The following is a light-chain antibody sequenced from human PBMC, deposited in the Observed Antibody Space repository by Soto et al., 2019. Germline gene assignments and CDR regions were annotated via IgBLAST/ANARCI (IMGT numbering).Light chain of an antibody. CDR2: DVI. Sequence: QSALTQPASASDSPGQSITISCIGTSSDIGAFNHVSWHQQHPGKAPKLIIYDVIHRPSGVSNRFSGSKTGNTASLIISGLQAEDEADYYCSSYTSSRSYVFGSGTKLTVL. CDR1: SSDIGAFNH. J-gene: IGLJ1*01. CDR3: SSYTSSRSYV. V-gene: IGLV2-14*03.